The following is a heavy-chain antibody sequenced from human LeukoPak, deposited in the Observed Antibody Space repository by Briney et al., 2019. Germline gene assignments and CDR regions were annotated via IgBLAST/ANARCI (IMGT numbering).Heavy chain of an antibody. J-gene: IGHJ5*02. CDR2: IYHSGST. CDR1: GGSISSYY. CDR3: AREGTGYYDSSGYLA. Sequence: SETLSLTCTVSGGSISSYYWSWIRQPAGKGLEWIGSIYHSGSTYYNPSLKSRVTISVDTSKNQFSLKLSSVTAADTAVYYCAREGTGYYDSSGYLAWGQETLVTVSS. D-gene: IGHD3-22*01. V-gene: IGHV4-4*07.